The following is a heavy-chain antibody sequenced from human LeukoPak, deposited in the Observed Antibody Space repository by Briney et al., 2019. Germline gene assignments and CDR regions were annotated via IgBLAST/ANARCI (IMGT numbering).Heavy chain of an antibody. CDR2: FDPEDGET. CDR3: ATGYYYDSSGYRRGFDP. J-gene: IGHJ5*02. V-gene: IGHV1-24*01. Sequence: ASVKVSCKVSGYTLTELSMHWVRQVPGKGLEWMGGFDPEDGETIYAQKFQGRVTMTEDTSTDTAYMELSSLRSEDTAVYYCATGYYYDSSGYRRGFDPWGQGTLVTVSS. D-gene: IGHD3-22*01. CDR1: GYTLTELS.